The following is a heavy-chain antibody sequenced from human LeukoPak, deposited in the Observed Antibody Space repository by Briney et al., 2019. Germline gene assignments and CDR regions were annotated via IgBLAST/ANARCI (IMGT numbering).Heavy chain of an antibody. V-gene: IGHV3-21*01. J-gene: IGHJ4*02. Sequence: GGSLRLSCAASGFTFSRYSMNWVRQAPGKGLEWVSSMSIISGIKYYADSVKGRFTISKDNGENSLYLQMNSLRVEDTAVYYCAREFEYRTSGAGYWGQGTLVTVSS. CDR1: GFTFSRYS. CDR3: AREFEYRTSGAGY. D-gene: IGHD6-6*01. CDR2: MSIISGIK.